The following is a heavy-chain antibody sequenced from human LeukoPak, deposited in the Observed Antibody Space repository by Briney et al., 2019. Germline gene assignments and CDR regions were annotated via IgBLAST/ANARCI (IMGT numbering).Heavy chain of an antibody. J-gene: IGHJ4*02. V-gene: IGHV3-9*01. Sequence: SLRLSCAASGFTFDDYAMHWVRQAPGKGLEWVSGISWNSGSIGYADSVKGRFTISRDNAKNSLYLQMNSLRAEDTALYYCAKDRRTDYGFDYWGQGTLVTVSS. CDR2: ISWNSGSI. CDR1: GFTFDDYA. CDR3: AKDRRTDYGFDY. D-gene: IGHD4-17*01.